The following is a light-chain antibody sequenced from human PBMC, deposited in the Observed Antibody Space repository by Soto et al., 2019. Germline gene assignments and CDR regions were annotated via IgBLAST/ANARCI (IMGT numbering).Light chain of an antibody. CDR1: QSISSY. CDR3: QQSYSTPSIT. J-gene: IGKJ5*01. Sequence: SQITQAASSLSSSVGDRVTITCRASQSISSYLNWYQQKPGKAPKLLIYAASSLQSGVPSRFSGSGSGTDFTLTISSLQPEDFATYYCQQSYSTPSITFGQGTRLEIK. V-gene: IGKV1-39*01. CDR2: AAS.